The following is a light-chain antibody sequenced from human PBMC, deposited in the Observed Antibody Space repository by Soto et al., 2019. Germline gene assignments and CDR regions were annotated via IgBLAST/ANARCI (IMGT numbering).Light chain of an antibody. Sequence: EIVLTQSPGTLSLSPGERATLSCRASQSVSSAYLAWYQHKPGQPPTLLFYAASSRVTGIPDRFSGSGYEKDYTLTISRLEPEDFAVSYCRQYGSSSTWTFGPGIKVEIK. CDR1: QSVSSAY. J-gene: IGKJ1*01. CDR2: AAS. V-gene: IGKV3-20*01. CDR3: RQYGSSSTWT.